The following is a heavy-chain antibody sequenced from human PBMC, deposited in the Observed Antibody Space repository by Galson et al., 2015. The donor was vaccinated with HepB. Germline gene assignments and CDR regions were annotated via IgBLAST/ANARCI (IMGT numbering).Heavy chain of an antibody. D-gene: IGHD2-15*01. CDR3: ARLRGYWSGSPPTHMDV. J-gene: IGHJ6*03. Sequence: QSGAEVKEPGESLKISCKASGYGFSGYWIGWVRQMPGKGLEWMGFIFPGDSNTRNNPSFEGQVTLSVDKSTTTAYLQWSSLKASDTAVYYYARLRGYWSGSPPTHMDVWGKGTTVTVPS. CDR1: GYGFSGYW. CDR2: IFPGDSNT. V-gene: IGHV5-51*03.